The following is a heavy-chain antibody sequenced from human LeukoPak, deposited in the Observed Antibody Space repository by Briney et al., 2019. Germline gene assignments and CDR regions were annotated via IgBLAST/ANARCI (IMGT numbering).Heavy chain of an antibody. CDR3: ARGRGTVDY. CDR2: VYYTGGT. D-gene: IGHD2-8*02. V-gene: IGHV4-39*07. Sequence: PSETLSLTCTVSGGSIDITTYYWGWIRQPPGKGLDWIGSVYYTGGTYYNPSLMSRVTISIDTSKNQFSLKLSSVTAADTAVYYCARGRGTVDYWGQGTLVTVSS. CDR1: GGSIDITTYY. J-gene: IGHJ4*02.